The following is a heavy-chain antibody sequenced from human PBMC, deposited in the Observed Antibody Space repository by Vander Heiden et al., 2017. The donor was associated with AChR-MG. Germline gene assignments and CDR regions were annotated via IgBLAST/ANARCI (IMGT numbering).Heavy chain of an antibody. D-gene: IGHD1-7*01. Sequence: QMQLVQSGPAVKKPGTSVKVSCKASGLPFTSSAMQWVRQARGQRLEWRGWIVVGSGNTNYAQKFQERVTITRDMSTSTAYMELSSLRSEDTAVYYCATGTSLSYYYYGMDVWGQGTTVTVSS. CDR3: ATGTSLSYYYYGMDV. CDR2: IVVGSGNT. V-gene: IGHV1-58*02. J-gene: IGHJ6*02. CDR1: GLPFTSSA.